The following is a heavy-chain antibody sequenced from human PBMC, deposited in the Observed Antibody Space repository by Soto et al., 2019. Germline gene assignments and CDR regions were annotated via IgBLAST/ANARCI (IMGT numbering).Heavy chain of an antibody. D-gene: IGHD6-19*01. CDR2: ISGSGGVT. Sequence: EVQLLESGGGLVQPGGSQRLSCAASGFTFSSYAMSWVRQGTGKGLEWVTLISGSGGVTDYADSVKGRFTVSRDNSKNAKYLELNSPTAGNTAIYCCAKIHSGSSEDAFDVWGKGTVVTVSS. CDR1: GFTFSSYA. V-gene: IGHV3-23*01. J-gene: IGHJ3*01. CDR3: AKIHSGSSEDAFDV.